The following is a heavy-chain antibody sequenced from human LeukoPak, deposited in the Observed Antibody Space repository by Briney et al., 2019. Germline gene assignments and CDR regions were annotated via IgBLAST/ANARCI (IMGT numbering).Heavy chain of an antibody. Sequence: RRSLRLSCAASGFTFSSYAMHSVRQAPGKGLEWVAVISYDGSNKYYADSVKGRFTISRDNSKNTLYLQMNSLRAEDTAVYYWAREGGERLYFDYWGQGTLVTVSS. CDR1: GFTFSSYA. V-gene: IGHV3-30-3*01. CDR3: AREGGERLYFDY. J-gene: IGHJ4*02. D-gene: IGHD3-16*01. CDR2: ISYDGSNK.